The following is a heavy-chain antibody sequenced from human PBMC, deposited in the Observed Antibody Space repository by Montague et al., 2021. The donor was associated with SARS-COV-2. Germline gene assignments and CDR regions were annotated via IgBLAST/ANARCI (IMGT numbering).Heavy chain of an antibody. CDR2: TYYRSKWYN. V-gene: IGHV6-1*01. Sequence: CAISGDSVSSNSAAWNWIRQSPSRGLEWLGRTYYRSKWYNDHAVSVKSRIAINPDTSKNQFSLQLNSVTPEDTAVYYCARDLDYYGSGSYPEGFDPWGQGTLVTVSS. CDR3: ARDLDYYGSGSYPEGFDP. D-gene: IGHD3-10*01. CDR1: GDSVSSNSAA. J-gene: IGHJ5*02.